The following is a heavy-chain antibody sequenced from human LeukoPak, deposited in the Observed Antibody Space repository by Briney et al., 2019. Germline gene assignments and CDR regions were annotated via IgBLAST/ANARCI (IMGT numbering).Heavy chain of an antibody. J-gene: IGHJ5*02. V-gene: IGHV3-21*01. CDR3: TRVAQSGPTGWFDP. CDR2: ISSTGSYI. CDR1: GFNLASYM. Sequence: GGSLRLSCAASGFNLASYMLNWVRQAPGKGLEWVSSISSTGSYIYYADSVKGRFTISRDNPGNVFYLQMDSLRAEDTSVYYCTRVAQSGPTGWFDPWGQGTLVTVSS. D-gene: IGHD1-1*01.